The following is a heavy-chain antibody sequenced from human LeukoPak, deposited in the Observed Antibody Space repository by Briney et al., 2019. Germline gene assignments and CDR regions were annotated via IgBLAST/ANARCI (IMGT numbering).Heavy chain of an antibody. Sequence: GGSLRLSCAASRFTFSSYAMSWVRQAPGKGLEWVSAISATGGSTYYADSVKGRLTISRDNSRNTLYLQMNSLRAEDTAVYYCAKDANTYYYGSGSYSGAFDIWGQGTMVTVSS. D-gene: IGHD3-10*01. J-gene: IGHJ3*02. V-gene: IGHV3-23*01. CDR1: RFTFSSYA. CDR3: AKDANTYYYGSGSYSGAFDI. CDR2: ISATGGST.